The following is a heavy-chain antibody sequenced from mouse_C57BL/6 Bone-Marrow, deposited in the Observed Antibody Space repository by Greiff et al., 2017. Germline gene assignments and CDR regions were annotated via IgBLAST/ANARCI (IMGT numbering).Heavy chain of an antibody. J-gene: IGHJ4*01. D-gene: IGHD1-1*01. CDR3: TILITAGGPPYYAMDY. V-gene: IGHV6-3*01. CDR1: GFTFSNYW. CDR2: IRLKSDNYAT. Sequence: EVKLEESGGGLVQPGGSMKLSCVASGFTFSNYWMNWVRQSPAKGLEWVGQIRLKSDNYATHYAESVKGRFTISRDNSKSSVYLQMNNLRAEASGTYYSTILITAGGPPYYAMDYWGQGTSVTVSS.